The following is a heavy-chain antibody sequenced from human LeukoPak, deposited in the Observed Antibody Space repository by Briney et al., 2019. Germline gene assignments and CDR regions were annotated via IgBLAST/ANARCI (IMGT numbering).Heavy chain of an antibody. D-gene: IGHD6-13*01. CDR1: GFTFDDYA. V-gene: IGHV3-9*03. CDR2: ISWNSGSI. Sequence: GGSLRLSCAASGFTFDDYAMHWVRQAPGKGLEWVSGISWNSGSIGYADSVKGRFTISTDNAKNSLYLQMNSLRAEDMALYYCAKEAAARGHAFDIWGQGTMVTVSS. J-gene: IGHJ3*02. CDR3: AKEAAARGHAFDI.